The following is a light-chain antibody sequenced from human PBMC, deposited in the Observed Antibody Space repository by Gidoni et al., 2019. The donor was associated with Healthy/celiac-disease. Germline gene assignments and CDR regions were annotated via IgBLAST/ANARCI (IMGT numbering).Light chain of an antibody. CDR3: QQYNSYSPDT. J-gene: IGKJ2*01. CDR2: DAS. CDR1: QSISSW. Sequence: DIQMTQSPSTLSASVGDRVTITCRASQSISSWLAWYQQKPGKAPKLLIYDASSLESGVPSRFSGSGSGTEFTLTISSLQPDDFATYYCQQYNSYSPDTFXQXTKLXTK. V-gene: IGKV1-5*01.